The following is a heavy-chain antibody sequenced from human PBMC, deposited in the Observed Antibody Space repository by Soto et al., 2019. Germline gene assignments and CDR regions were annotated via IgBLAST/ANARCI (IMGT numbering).Heavy chain of an antibody. CDR3: AIESPIMGGHDY. J-gene: IGHJ4*02. Sequence: GGSLRLSCAASGFTFRRNAMNWVRQAPGKGLEWVSSISGSGNRTFYADSVKGRFTISRDNSNNTLYLQISSLRVEDTAVYYCAIESPIMGGHDYWGQGT. V-gene: IGHV3-23*01. D-gene: IGHD3-16*01. CDR1: GFTFRRNA. CDR2: ISGSGNRT.